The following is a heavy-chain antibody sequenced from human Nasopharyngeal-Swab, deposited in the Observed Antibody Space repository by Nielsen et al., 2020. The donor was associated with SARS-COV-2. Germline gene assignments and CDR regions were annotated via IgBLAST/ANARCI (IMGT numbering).Heavy chain of an antibody. CDR3: AKYFDSSGYYYEGVDY. J-gene: IGHJ4*02. Sequence: GGSLRLSCAASGFTFSSYAMSWVRQAPGKGLEWVSAISGSGCSTYYADSVKGRFTISRENSKNTLYLQMNSVRTEDTAVYYCAKYFDSSGYYYEGVDYWGQGTLVTVSS. D-gene: IGHD3-22*01. CDR1: GFTFSSYA. V-gene: IGHV3-23*01. CDR2: ISGSGCST.